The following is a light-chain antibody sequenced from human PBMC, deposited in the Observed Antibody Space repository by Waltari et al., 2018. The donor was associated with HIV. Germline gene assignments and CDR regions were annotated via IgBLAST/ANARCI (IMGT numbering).Light chain of an antibody. CDR1: QSVSNK. V-gene: IGKV3-15*01. CDR2: DES. J-gene: IGKJ4*01. CDR3: QQYNNWLT. Sequence: IVMTQSPATLSVSPGERATLSCRASQSVSNKLAWYQHKPGQAPRLLMYDESTRVTGIPARFSGSGSGTDFTLTISSLQSGDFAIYYCQQYNNWLTFGGGTKVEIK.